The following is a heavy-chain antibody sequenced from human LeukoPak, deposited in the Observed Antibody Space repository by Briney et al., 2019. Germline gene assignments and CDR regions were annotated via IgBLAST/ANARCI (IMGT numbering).Heavy chain of an antibody. J-gene: IGHJ5*02. V-gene: IGHV4-4*02. D-gene: IGHD6-19*01. Sequence: SETLSLTCAVSGGSISSSNWWSWVRQPPGKGLEWIGEIYHSGSTNYNPSLKSRVTISVDKSKNQFSLKLSSVTAADTAVYYCARAKLDSSGWYPGWFDPWGQGTLVTVSS. CDR2: IYHSGST. CDR1: GGSISSSNW. CDR3: ARAKLDSSGWYPGWFDP.